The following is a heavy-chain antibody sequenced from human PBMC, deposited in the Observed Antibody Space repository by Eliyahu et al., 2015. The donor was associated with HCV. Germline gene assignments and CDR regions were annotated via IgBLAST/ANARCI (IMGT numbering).Heavy chain of an antibody. CDR3: ARRTIFGVVRTMDV. Sequence: EVQLLESGGGLVQPGGSLRLSCAASGFTFSSYAMSWVRQAPGKGLEWVSAISGSGGSTYYADSVKGRFTISRDNSKNTLYLQMNSLRAEDTAVYYCARRTIFGVVRTMDVWGQGTTVTVSS. CDR1: GFTFSSYA. D-gene: IGHD3-3*01. CDR2: ISGSGGST. V-gene: IGHV3-23*01. J-gene: IGHJ6*02.